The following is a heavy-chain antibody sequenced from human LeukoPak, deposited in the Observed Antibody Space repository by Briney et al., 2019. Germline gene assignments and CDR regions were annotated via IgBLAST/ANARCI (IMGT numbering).Heavy chain of an antibody. CDR2: IYGGGST. CDR1: GFTVSSSY. V-gene: IGHV3-53*01. J-gene: IGHJ4*02. D-gene: IGHD4-23*01. Sequence: GGSLRLSCAASGFTVSSSYMNWVRQAPGKGLEWVSLIYGGGSTYYADSVKGRFTISRDISKNTLYLQMNSLRAEDTAVYYCARRGDGGRSFDYWGQGTLVTVSS. CDR3: ARRGDGGRSFDY.